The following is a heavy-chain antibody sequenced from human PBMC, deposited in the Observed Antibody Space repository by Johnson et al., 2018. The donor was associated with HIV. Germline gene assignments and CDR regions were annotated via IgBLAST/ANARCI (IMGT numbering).Heavy chain of an antibody. CDR2: IYSGGST. CDR1: GFIFSNAW. V-gene: IGHV3-66*01. CDR3: ARVTNDAFDI. Sequence: VQLVESGGGLVKPGGSLRLSCAASGFIFSNAWMSWVRQAPGKGLEWVSVIYSGGSTCYADSVKGRFSISRDNSKNTLYLQMTSLRAGDTAVYYCARVTNDAFDIWGQGTMVTVSS. J-gene: IGHJ3*02.